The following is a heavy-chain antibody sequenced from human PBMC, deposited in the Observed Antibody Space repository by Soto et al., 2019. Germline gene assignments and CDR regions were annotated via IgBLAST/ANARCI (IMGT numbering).Heavy chain of an antibody. CDR2: IYWDDDE. J-gene: IGHJ4*02. Sequence: QITSKESGPTLVKPKQTLTLTCTFSGFSLSTRGVGVGWIRQPPGKALEWLALIYWDDDEGYSPSLKSRLTITKDASKNQVVRTMTTMDPVDTAAYYCAHRPRGYSYHFDYCGQGTLVTVSS. CDR1: GFSLSTRGVG. CDR3: AHRPRGYSYHFDY. D-gene: IGHD5-18*01. V-gene: IGHV2-5*02.